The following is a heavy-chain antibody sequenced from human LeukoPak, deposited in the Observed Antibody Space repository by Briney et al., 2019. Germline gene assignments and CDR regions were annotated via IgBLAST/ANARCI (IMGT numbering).Heavy chain of an antibody. CDR1: GLTFSRYS. CDR3: ARVAEDSSGWYGWDPYYFDY. V-gene: IGHV3-21*01. CDR2: FSSSSSYI. Sequence: PGGSLRLSCAASGLTFSRYSMNWVRQAPGKGLEWVSSFSSSSSYIYYADSVEGRFTVSRNNAKNSLYLQMNSLRAEDTAVYYCARVAEDSSGWYGWDPYYFDYWGQGTLVTVSS. J-gene: IGHJ4*02. D-gene: IGHD6-19*01.